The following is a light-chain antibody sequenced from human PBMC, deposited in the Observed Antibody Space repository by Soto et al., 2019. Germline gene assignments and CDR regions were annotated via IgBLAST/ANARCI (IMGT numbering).Light chain of an antibody. CDR3: QQYSSFWT. CDR2: DAS. CDR1: QNIHSW. J-gene: IGKJ1*01. Sequence: IPMTQSPSALSASVGDRVTITCRASQNIHSWLAWYQQKPGKVPKLLIYDASSVKSGVPSRFSGSRSGTEFALTINSLQPDDFATYYCQQYSSFWTFGQGTKVDI. V-gene: IGKV1-5*01.